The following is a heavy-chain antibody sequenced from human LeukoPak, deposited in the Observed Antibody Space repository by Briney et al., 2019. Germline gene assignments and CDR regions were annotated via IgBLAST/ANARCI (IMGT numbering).Heavy chain of an antibody. Sequence: VKVSCKVSGYTFTDYYMHWVQQAPGKGGEWMGLVDAEDGETIYAEKFHGRVTIPADTSTDTAYMELSSLRSEDTAVYYCATGKGDYYYYMDVWGKGTTVTVSS. J-gene: IGHJ6*03. CDR2: VDAEDGET. CDR1: GYTFTDYY. CDR3: ATGKGDYYYYMDV. V-gene: IGHV1-69-2*01.